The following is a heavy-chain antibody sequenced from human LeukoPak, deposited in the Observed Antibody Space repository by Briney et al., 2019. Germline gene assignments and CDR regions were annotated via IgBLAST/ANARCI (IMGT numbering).Heavy chain of an antibody. CDR2: ISSSSSYI. CDR1: GFTFRYYT. D-gene: IGHD1-1*01. J-gene: IGHJ3*02. V-gene: IGHV3-21*01. Sequence: NAGGSLRLSCAASGFTFRYYTMNWVRQAPGKGLEWVSSISSSSSYIYYADSVKGRFTISRDNAKNSLYLQMNSLRAEDTAVYYCARDRGTGKPGTFDIWGQGTMVTVSS. CDR3: ARDRGTGKPGTFDI.